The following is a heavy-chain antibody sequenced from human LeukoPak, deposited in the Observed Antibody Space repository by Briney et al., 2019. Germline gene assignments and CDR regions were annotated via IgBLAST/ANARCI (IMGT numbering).Heavy chain of an antibody. Sequence: SQTLSLTCTVSGGSISSGDYYWRWIRQPPGKGLEWIGYIYYSGSTYYNQALKSRVTISVNTAKNQFSLKLSSVTAADTAVYYCVGGYCSSTSCYAFDYWGQGTLVTVSS. V-gene: IGHV4-30-4*08. D-gene: IGHD2-2*01. CDR1: GGSISSGDYY. CDR3: VGGYCSSTSCYAFDY. CDR2: IYYSGST. J-gene: IGHJ4*02.